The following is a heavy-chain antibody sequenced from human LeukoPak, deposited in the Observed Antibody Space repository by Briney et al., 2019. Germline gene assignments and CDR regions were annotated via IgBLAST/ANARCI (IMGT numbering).Heavy chain of an antibody. J-gene: IGHJ4*02. V-gene: IGHV5-51*01. CDR3: ARRRGSGWFRGTRYYFDY. CDR2: IYPGDSDT. D-gene: IGHD6-19*01. Sequence: GESLKISCKGSGYSFTSYWIGWVRQMPGKGLEWMGIIYPGDSDTRYSPSFQGQVTISADKSISTAYLQWSSLKASDTAMYYCARRRGSGWFRGTRYYFDYWGQGALVTVSS. CDR1: GYSFTSYW.